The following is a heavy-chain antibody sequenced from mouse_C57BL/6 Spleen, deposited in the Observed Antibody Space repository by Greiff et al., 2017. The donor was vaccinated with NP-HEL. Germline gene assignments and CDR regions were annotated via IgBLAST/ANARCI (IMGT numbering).Heavy chain of an antibody. J-gene: IGHJ2*01. Sequence: EVKLVESGGGLVKPGGSLKLSCAASGFTFSSYAMSWVRQTPEQRLEWVATISDGGSYTYYPDNVQGRFTISRDNAKNKLYLQMSHLKSEDTAMYYCARENYGPYYFDYWGQGTTLTVSS. CDR2: ISDGGSYT. CDR3: ARENYGPYYFDY. V-gene: IGHV5-4*01. D-gene: IGHD1-1*01. CDR1: GFTFSSYA.